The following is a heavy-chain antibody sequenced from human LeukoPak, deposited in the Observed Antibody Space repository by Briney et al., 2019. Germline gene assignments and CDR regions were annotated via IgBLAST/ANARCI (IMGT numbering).Heavy chain of an antibody. CDR1: GGSISSYY. CDR3: AREAVWYFDL. J-gene: IGHJ2*01. V-gene: IGHV4-4*07. Sequence: SSETLSLTCTVSGGSISSYYWNWIRQPAGKGLEWIGRIFSSGSTKYNPSLKSRVTMSVDTSKNQFSLKLNSVTAADTAVYHCAREAVWYFDLWGRGTLVTVSS. CDR2: IFSSGST.